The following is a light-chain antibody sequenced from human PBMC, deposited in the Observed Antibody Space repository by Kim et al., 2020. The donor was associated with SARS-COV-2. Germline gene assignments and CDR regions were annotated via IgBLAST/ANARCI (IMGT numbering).Light chain of an antibody. Sequence: APGKRAKITCGGNNIGSKSDHWYQQKPGPAPVLVIYYDSDRPSGVPERFSGSSSGNTATLTISRVEAGDEAGYYCQVWDSSSDRRVFGGGTQLTVL. CDR3: QVWDSSSDRRV. CDR1: NIGSKS. CDR2: YDS. V-gene: IGLV3-21*04. J-gene: IGLJ3*02.